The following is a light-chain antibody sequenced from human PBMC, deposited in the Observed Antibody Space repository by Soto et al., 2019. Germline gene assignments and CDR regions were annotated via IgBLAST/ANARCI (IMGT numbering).Light chain of an antibody. CDR3: SSNAGSNNSPYV. J-gene: IGLJ1*01. V-gene: IGLV2-8*01. CDR1: SSDVGGYNF. CDR2: EVS. Sequence: QSVLTQPPSASGSPGQSVTISCTGTSSDVGGYNFVSWYQQHPGKAPKLMIYEVSKRPSGVPDRFSGSKSGNTASLTVSGLQTEDEAEYYCSSNAGSNNSPYVFGAGTKLTVL.